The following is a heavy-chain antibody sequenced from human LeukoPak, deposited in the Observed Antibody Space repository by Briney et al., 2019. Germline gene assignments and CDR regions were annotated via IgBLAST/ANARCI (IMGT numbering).Heavy chain of an antibody. CDR1: GFTFSNYG. J-gene: IGHJ4*02. CDR2: IRYDGTNT. D-gene: IGHD1-1*01. V-gene: IGHV3-30*02. CDR3: APEATNVAGS. Sequence: GGSLRLSCAASGFTFSNYGMNWVRQARGKGLEWLTFIRYDGTNTYYRDSVKGRFTISRDNSKNTLFLQMHGLRPEDTAVYYCAPEATNVAGSWGQGTLVIVSS.